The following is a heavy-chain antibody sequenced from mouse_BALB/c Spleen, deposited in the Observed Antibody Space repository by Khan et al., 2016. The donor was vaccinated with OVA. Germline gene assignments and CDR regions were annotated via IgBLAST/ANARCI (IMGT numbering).Heavy chain of an antibody. Sequence: EVKLQESGPELVKPGASVKISCKASGYTFTDYNMHWVKQSHGKSLEWIGYIYPYNGGTGYNQKFKSKATLTVDNSSSTAYMELRSLKSEDSAFYYCARSGNYDNDRFAYWGQVTLVTVSA. D-gene: IGHD2-4*01. V-gene: IGHV1S29*02. CDR1: GYTFTDYN. J-gene: IGHJ3*01. CDR2: IYPYNGGT. CDR3: ARSGNYDNDRFAY.